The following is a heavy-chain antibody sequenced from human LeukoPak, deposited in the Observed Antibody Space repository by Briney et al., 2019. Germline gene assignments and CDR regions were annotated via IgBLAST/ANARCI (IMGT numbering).Heavy chain of an antibody. V-gene: IGHV3-33*01. J-gene: IGHJ2*01. CDR3: ARPSGSYWYFDL. CDR1: AFTFSSYD. CDR2: IWYDGSNK. D-gene: IGHD1-26*01. Sequence: GRSLRLSCAASAFTFSSYDMHWVRQAPSKGLEWVAVIWYDGSNKYYADSVKGRFTISRDNSKNTLYLQMNSLRGEDTAVYYCARPSGSYWYFDLWGRGTLVTVSS.